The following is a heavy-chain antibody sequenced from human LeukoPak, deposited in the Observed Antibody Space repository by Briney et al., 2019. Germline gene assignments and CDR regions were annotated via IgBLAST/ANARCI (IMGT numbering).Heavy chain of an antibody. CDR3: TTDHIVVVTAIDDY. CDR1: GFTFSGSA. CDR2: IRSTANGYAT. D-gene: IGHD2-21*02. Sequence: GGSLRLSCAASGFTFSGSALHWVRQASGKGLEWVGRIRSTANGYATAYAASVKGRFTISRGDSKNTAYLQMDSLKTEDTAVYYCTTDHIVVVTAIDDYWGQGTLVTVSS. V-gene: IGHV3-73*01. J-gene: IGHJ4*02.